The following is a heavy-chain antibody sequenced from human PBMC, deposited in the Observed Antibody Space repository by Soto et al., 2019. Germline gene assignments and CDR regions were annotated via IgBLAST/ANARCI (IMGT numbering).Heavy chain of an antibody. CDR2: ISAYNGNT. D-gene: IGHD2-15*01. CDR3: ARDCSGGSCYRVYYYGMDV. J-gene: IGHJ6*02. V-gene: IGHV1-18*01. CDR1: GYTFTSYG. Sequence: ASVKVSCKASGYTFTSYGISWVRQAPGQGLEWMGWISAYNGNTNYAQKLQGRVTMTTDTSTSTAYMELRSLRSDDTAVYYCARDCSGGSCYRVYYYGMDVWGQGTKVTVSS.